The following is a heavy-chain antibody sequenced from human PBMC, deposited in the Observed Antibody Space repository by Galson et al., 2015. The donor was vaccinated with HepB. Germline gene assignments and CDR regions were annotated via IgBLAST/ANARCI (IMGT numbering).Heavy chain of an antibody. J-gene: IGHJ4*02. D-gene: IGHD6-19*01. CDR3: ARHVWYSSGWPPYDY. Sequence: QSGAEVKKPGESLRISCKGSGYSFTSYWISWVRQMPGKGLEWMGRIDPSDSYTNYSPSFQGHVTISADKSISTAYLQWSSLKASDTAMYYCARHVWYSSGWPPYDYWGQGTLVTVSS. CDR1: GYSFTSYW. V-gene: IGHV5-10-1*01. CDR2: IDPSDSYT.